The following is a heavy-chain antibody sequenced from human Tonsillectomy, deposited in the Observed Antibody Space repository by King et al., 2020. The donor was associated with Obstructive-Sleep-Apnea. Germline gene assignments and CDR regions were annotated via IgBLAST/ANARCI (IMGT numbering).Heavy chain of an antibody. Sequence: VQLQQWGAGLLKPSETLSLTCGVYGGSFSVYYWSWIRQPPGEGLEWIGEINHIGGTNDNPSLKSRVTVSVDTSMNQFSLKLSSVTAADAAVYYCARSIVPTILFDYWGQGTLVIVSS. CDR3: ARSIVPTILFDY. J-gene: IGHJ4*02. D-gene: IGHD5-12*01. CDR1: GGSFSVYY. CDR2: INHIGGT. V-gene: IGHV4-34*01.